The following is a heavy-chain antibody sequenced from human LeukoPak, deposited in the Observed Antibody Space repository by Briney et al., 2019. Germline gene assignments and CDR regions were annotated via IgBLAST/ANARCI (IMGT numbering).Heavy chain of an antibody. CDR2: IYYSGST. Sequence: PSETLSLTCTVSGGSISSYYWSWIRQPPGKGLEWIGYIYYSGSTNYNPSLKSRVTISVDTSKNQISLKLSSVTAADTAVYCCASGYSGYDALDYWGQGTLVTVSS. CDR1: GGSISSYY. CDR3: ASGYSGYDALDY. V-gene: IGHV4-59*01. D-gene: IGHD5-12*01. J-gene: IGHJ4*02.